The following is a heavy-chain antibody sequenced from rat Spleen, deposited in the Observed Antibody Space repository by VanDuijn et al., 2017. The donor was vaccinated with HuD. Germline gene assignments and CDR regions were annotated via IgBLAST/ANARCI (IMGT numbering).Heavy chain of an antibody. V-gene: IGHV5-29*01. CDR3: ARADISAISTDGI. Sequence: EVQLVESDGGLVQPGRSLKLSCAASGFAFSDHYVAWVRQGPTKGLEWVATINYDGRSTFYRDSVRDRFTISRDNGKNTLYLQMNSLQTEDTATYYCARADISAISTDGIWGQGVMVTVSS. CDR2: INYDGRST. J-gene: IGHJ2*01. D-gene: IGHD1-2*01. CDR1: GFAFSDHY.